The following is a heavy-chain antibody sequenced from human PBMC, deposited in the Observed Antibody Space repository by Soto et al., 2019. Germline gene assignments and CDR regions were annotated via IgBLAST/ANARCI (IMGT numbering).Heavy chain of an antibody. Sequence: GGSLRLSCAASGFTFSSYAMSWVRQAPGKGLEWVSAISGSGGSTYYADSVKGRFTISRDNSKNTLYLQMNSLRAEDTAVYYCAKAPPDDYGRHAAFDIWAQGTMVTVSS. V-gene: IGHV3-23*01. D-gene: IGHD4-17*01. CDR2: ISGSGGST. J-gene: IGHJ3*02. CDR3: AKAPPDDYGRHAAFDI. CDR1: GFTFSSYA.